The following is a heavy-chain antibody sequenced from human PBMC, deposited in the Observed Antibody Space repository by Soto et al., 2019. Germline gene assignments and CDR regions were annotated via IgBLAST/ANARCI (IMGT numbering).Heavy chain of an antibody. D-gene: IGHD6-13*01. CDR3: ASGYSAPLDY. J-gene: IGHJ4*02. V-gene: IGHV3-30-3*01. Sequence: XGSLRLSCAASGFTFSSYAMHWVRQAPGKGLEWVAVISYDGSNKYYADSVKGRFTISRDNSKNTLYLQMNSLRAEDTAVYYCASGYSAPLDYWGQGTLVTVSS. CDR2: ISYDGSNK. CDR1: GFTFSSYA.